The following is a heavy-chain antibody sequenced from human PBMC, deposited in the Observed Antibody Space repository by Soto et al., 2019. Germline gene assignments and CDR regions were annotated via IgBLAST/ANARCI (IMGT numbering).Heavy chain of an antibody. CDR1: GFSFSSYA. V-gene: IGHV3-23*01. J-gene: IGHJ1*01. D-gene: IGHD6-19*01. CDR3: AISGYSSGWYGYFQH. Sequence: GGSLGLSCAASGFSFSSYAMSWVRQAPGKGLEWVSAISGSGGSTYYADSVKGRFTISRDNSKNTLYLQMNSLRAEDTAVYYCAISGYSSGWYGYFQHWGQGTLVTVSS. CDR2: ISGSGGST.